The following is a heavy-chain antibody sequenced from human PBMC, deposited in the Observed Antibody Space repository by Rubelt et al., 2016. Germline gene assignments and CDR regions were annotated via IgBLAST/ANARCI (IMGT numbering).Heavy chain of an antibody. Sequence: QVQLVQSGAEVKRPGASVKVSCKASGYPFTTYGVTWVRQAPGQGLEWMGWISTFSGNTTYAQKFQGRVTLTTDTPTNTAYMELGSPGSDETAVYYCAGDWWGDDIPSSRNWFDPWGQGTLVTVSS. CDR1: GYPFTTYG. CDR2: ISTFSGNT. J-gene: IGHJ5*02. D-gene: IGHD2-15*01. V-gene: IGHV1-18*01. CDR3: AGDWWGDDIPSSRNWFDP.